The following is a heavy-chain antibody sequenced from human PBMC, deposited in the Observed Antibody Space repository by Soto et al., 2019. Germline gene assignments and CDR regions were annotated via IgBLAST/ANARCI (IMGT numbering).Heavy chain of an antibody. Sequence: QVQLVESGGGVVQPGRSLRLSCAASGFTFSSYGMHWVRQAPGKGLEWVAVISYDGSNKYYADSVKGRFTTSRDNSKNTLYLQMNSLRAEDTAVYYCATDKHIVVVTAPFDYGGQGTLVTVSS. V-gene: IGHV3-30*03. J-gene: IGHJ4*02. CDR3: ATDKHIVVVTAPFDY. CDR2: ISYDGSNK. CDR1: GFTFSSYG. D-gene: IGHD2-21*02.